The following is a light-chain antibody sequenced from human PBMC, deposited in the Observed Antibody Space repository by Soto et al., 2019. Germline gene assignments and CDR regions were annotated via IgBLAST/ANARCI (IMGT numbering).Light chain of an antibody. CDR3: QQYNTYPYT. CDR1: QSIGSW. V-gene: IGKV1-5*01. J-gene: IGKJ2*01. CDR2: DAS. Sequence: DLPMTQSPSTLSASAGDRVTITCRASQSIGSWLAWYQQKSGKAPKLLIYDASTLESGVPSRFSGSGSGTEFTLTISSLQPADFATYYCQQYNTYPYTFGQGTKLEIK.